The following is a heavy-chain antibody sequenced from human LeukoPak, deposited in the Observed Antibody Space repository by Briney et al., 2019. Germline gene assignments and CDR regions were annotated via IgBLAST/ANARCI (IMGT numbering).Heavy chain of an antibody. CDR3: AGVEWELRHWFDP. Sequence: PSETLSLTCTVSGGSISSVNYYWSWIRQPAGKGLDWIGRIYTSGSTNYNPSLKSRVTISVDTSKNQFSLKLSSVTAADTALYYCAGVEWELRHWFDPWGQGTLVTVSS. D-gene: IGHD1-26*01. CDR2: IYTSGST. J-gene: IGHJ5*02. CDR1: GGSISSVNYY. V-gene: IGHV4-61*02.